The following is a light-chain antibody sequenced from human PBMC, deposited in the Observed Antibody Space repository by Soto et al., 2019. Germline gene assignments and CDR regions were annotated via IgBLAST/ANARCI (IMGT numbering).Light chain of an antibody. CDR2: GAS. CDR3: QQANSFPIT. J-gene: IGKJ5*01. CDR1: QDITSY. Sequence: IQFTQSPSSLSAAVGDSVTITCRASQDITSYLAWYQQKPGKAPNLLIYGASNLHSGVPSRFSGSGSGTNFTLTISSLQPEDFATXYCQQANSFPITFGQGTRLEIK. V-gene: IGKV1-9*01.